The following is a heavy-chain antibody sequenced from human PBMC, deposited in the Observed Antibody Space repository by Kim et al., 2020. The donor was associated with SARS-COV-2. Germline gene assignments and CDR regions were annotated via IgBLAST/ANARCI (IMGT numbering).Heavy chain of an antibody. CDR2: LYYSGST. CDR1: GGSISSYY. Sequence: SETLSLTCTVSGGSISSYYWSWIRQPPGKGLEWIACLYYSGSTNYNPSLKSRVTISVDTSKNQFSLELNSVTAADTAVYYCARHARGFYYGLDVWGQGTT. V-gene: IGHV4-59*08. D-gene: IGHD3-10*01. CDR3: ARHARGFYYGLDV. J-gene: IGHJ6*02.